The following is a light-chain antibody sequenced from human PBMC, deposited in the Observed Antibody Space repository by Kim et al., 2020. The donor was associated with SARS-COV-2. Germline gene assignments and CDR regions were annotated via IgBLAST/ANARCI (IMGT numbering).Light chain of an antibody. Sequence: AIRITQSPSSLSASTGDRVTITCRASQGISSYLAWYQQKPGKAPKLLIYAASTLQSGVPSRFSGSGSGTDFTLTISCLQSEDFATYYCQQYYSYPLVAFGQGTKVDIK. CDR1: QGISSY. CDR3: QQYYSYPLVA. J-gene: IGKJ1*01. V-gene: IGKV1-8*01. CDR2: AAS.